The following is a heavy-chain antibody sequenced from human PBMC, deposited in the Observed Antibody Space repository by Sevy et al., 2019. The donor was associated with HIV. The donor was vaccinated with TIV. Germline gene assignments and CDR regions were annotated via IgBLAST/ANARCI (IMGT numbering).Heavy chain of an antibody. Sequence: TLCLTCTVSGGSITSLYWNRIRQPPEKGLEWNANIYYNGNINYNPSLKSRVTLSLDTSKNQFSLRLSYVTAADTAMYYCVGENAWGRGYSWGQGTLVTVSS. CDR3: VGENAWGRGYS. D-gene: IGHD1-26*01. V-gene: IGHV4-59*08. J-gene: IGHJ4*02. CDR2: IYYNGNI. CDR1: GGSITSLY.